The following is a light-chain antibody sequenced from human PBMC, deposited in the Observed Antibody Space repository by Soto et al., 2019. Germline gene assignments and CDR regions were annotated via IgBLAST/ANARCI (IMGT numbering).Light chain of an antibody. V-gene: IGLV2-14*01. CDR1: SSDVGGYNY. CDR3: SSYTSSSTYV. CDR2: EVS. Sequence: QSALTQPASVSGSPGQSITISCTGTSSDVGGYNYVSWYQQHPGKAPKLMIYEVSNRPSGVSNRCSGSKSGNTASLTISGLQAEDEADYYCSSYTSSSTYVFAT. J-gene: IGLJ1*01.